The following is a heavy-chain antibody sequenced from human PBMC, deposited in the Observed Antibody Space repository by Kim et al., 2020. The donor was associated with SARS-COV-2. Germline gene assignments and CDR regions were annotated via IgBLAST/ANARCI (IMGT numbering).Heavy chain of an antibody. CDR3: ARLSTWIAVAGFDY. V-gene: IGHV4-39*01. J-gene: IGHJ4*02. CDR1: GGSISSSSYY. Sequence: SETLSLTCTVSGGSISSSSYYWGWIRQPPGKGLEWIGSIYYSVSTYYNPSLKSRVTISVDTSKNQFSLKLSSVTAADTAVYYCARLSTWIAVAGFDYWGQGTLVTVSS. D-gene: IGHD6-19*01. CDR2: IYYSVST.